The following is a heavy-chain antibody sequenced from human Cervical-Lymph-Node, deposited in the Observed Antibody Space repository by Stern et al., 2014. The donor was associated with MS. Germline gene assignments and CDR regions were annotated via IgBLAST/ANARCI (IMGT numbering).Heavy chain of an antibody. D-gene: IGHD3-16*01. CDR3: ARDGDPAFTMGVWFDP. V-gene: IGHV1-69*01. J-gene: IGHJ5*02. CDR2: IIPIVGTA. Sequence: QVQLVESGAEVKKPGSSVKVSCKASGGTFSSYAISWVRQAPGQGLEWMGGIIPIVGTATYAQKFQGRVTIPADESTSTAYMELSSLRSEDTAVYYCARDGDPAFTMGVWFDPWGQGTLVTVSS. CDR1: GGTFSSYA.